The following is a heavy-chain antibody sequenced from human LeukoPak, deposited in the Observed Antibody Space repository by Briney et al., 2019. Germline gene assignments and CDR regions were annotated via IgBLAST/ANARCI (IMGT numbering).Heavy chain of an antibody. J-gene: IGHJ4*02. V-gene: IGHV3-20*04. Sequence: GGSLRLSCAXXGXXXXXXXXXXXXXAXXXXLXXXXXXXXXXGXTXYXXXVKGRFTXSXANAKNSLYLQMNSLRAGDTALXYCARERTYYYDSNPDYFDYWGQGTLVTVSS. CDR1: GXXXXXXX. CDR3: ARERTYYYDSNPDYFDY. CDR2: XXXXXGXT. D-gene: IGHD3-22*01.